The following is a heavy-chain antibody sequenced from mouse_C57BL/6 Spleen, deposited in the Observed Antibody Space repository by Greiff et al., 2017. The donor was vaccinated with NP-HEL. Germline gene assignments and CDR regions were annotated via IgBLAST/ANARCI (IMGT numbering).Heavy chain of an antibody. CDR2: IYPGSGST. V-gene: IGHV1-55*01. CDR3: ARTGTGTGDY. CDR1: GYTFTSYW. D-gene: IGHD4-1*01. Sequence: QVQLQQSGAELVKPGASVKMSCKASGYTFTSYWITWVKQRPGQGLEWIGDIYPGSGSTNYNEKFKSKATLTVDTSSSTAYMQLSSLTTEDSAVYYCARTGTGTGDYWGQGTTLTVSS. J-gene: IGHJ2*01.